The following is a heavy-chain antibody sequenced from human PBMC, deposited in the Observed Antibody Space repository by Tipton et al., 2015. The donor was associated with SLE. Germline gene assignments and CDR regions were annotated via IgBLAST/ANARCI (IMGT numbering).Heavy chain of an antibody. CDR2: MHYSGST. J-gene: IGHJ5*02. CDR1: LYSIGSGFY. D-gene: IGHD2-21*01. CDR3: ARAGGGDSNWFDP. V-gene: IGHV4-38-2*02. Sequence: TLSLTCTVSLYSIGSGFYWDWVRQAPGKGLEWVATMHYSGSTYYNPSLKSRVTISVDTSKNQFSLKLSSVTAADTAVYYCARAGGGDSNWFDPWGQGTLVTVSS.